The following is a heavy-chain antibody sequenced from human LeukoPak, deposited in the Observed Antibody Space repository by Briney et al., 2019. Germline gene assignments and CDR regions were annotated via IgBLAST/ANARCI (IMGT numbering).Heavy chain of an antibody. CDR2: IGTASDT. CDR3: ARGPPRGKYYYMDV. Sequence: GGSLRLSCAASGFTFSSFDMHWVRQPTGQGLEWVSTIGTASDTYYTGSVEGRFTLSRDNAKNSLYLQMNSLTAGDTAVYYCARGPPRGKYYYMDVWGKGTTVTVSS. J-gene: IGHJ6*03. V-gene: IGHV3-13*01. CDR1: GFTFSSFD. D-gene: IGHD1-1*01.